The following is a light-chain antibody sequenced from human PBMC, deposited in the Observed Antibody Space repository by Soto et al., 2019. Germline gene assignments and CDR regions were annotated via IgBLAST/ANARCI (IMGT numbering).Light chain of an antibody. CDR1: SSDVGAYNF. V-gene: IGLV2-14*01. J-gene: IGLJ1*01. Sequence: HSVLTQPASVSGSPGQSITISCTGTSSDVGAYNFVCWYQLHPGKAPKLMIYEVSNRPSGVSNRFSGSKSGNTASLTISGLQTEDEADYYCSSYTSSNTLYVFGTGTKVTV. CDR3: SSYTSSNTLYV. CDR2: EVS.